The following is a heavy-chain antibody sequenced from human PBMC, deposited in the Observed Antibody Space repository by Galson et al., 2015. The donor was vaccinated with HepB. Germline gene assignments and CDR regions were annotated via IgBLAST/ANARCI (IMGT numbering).Heavy chain of an antibody. CDR2: ISRSGSHT. V-gene: IGHV3-48*03. CDR3: AREPYSVATGGWFDT. J-gene: IGHJ5*02. CDR1: GFIFSSYE. Sequence: SLRLSCAVSGFIFSSYEMNWVRQAPGKGLEWVSYISRSGSHTYYADSVKGRFTISRDNAKNSLYLQMNSLRAEDTAIYYCAREPYSVATGGWFDTWDQGTLVTVSS. D-gene: IGHD5/OR15-5a*01.